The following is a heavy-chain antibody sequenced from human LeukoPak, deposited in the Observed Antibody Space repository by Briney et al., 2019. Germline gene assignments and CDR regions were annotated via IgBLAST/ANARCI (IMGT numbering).Heavy chain of an antibody. J-gene: IGHJ5*02. Sequence: SETLSLTCTVSGGSISSGSYYWSWIRQPPGKGLEWIGYIYYSGSTYYNPSLKSRVTISVDTSKNQFSLKLSSVTPADTAVYYCARGGRLWFGEFSVFDPWGQGTLVTVSS. CDR1: GGSISSGSYY. CDR3: ARGGRLWFGEFSVFDP. V-gene: IGHV4-30-4*01. CDR2: IYYSGST. D-gene: IGHD3-10*01.